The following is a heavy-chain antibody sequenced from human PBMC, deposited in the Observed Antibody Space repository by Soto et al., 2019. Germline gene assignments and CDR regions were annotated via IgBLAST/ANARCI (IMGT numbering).Heavy chain of an antibody. CDR1: GGIFSGYG. D-gene: IGHD2-8*01. V-gene: IGHV1-69*02. CDR3: LINGATPISAFPAVGF. CDR2: IFPIDDIA. Sequence: QVQLVQAAAEVKKPGSSVKVSCKASGGIFSGYGISWVRQAPGQGLAWMGRIFPIDDIANSAHKFHGRVSIIGEKSTCTAYIGLSSSMSEITVVYYCLINGATPISAFPAVGFCGRGTMVTLSS. J-gene: IGHJ3*01.